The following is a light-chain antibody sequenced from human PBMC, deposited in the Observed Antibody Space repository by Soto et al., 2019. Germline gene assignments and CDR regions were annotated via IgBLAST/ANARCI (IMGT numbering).Light chain of an antibody. CDR2: EVS. Sequence: QSVLTQPASVSGSPGQSITISCTGTSSDVGGYNYVSWYQQHPGKAPKLMVFEVSNRPSGVSYRFSGSKSGNTASPTISGLQAEYEADYFFSSYSISTAYLFGTGTKVTVL. J-gene: IGLJ1*01. CDR1: SSDVGGYNY. CDR3: SSYSISTAYL. V-gene: IGLV2-14*01.